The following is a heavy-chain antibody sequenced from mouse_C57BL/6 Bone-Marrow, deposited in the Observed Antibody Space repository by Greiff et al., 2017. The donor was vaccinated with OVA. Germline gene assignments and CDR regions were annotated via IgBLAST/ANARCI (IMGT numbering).Heavy chain of an antibody. D-gene: IGHD1-1*01. CDR3: ASIYGSSYWYFDV. CDR2: IWTGGGT. CDR1: GFSLTSYA. V-gene: IGHV2-9-1*01. Sequence: VQLQQSGPGLVAPSQSLSITCTVSGFSLTSYAISWVRQPPGKGLEWLGVIWTGGGTNYNSALKSRLSISKDKSKSQVFLKMNSLQTDDTARYYCASIYGSSYWYFDVWGTGTTVTVSS. J-gene: IGHJ1*03.